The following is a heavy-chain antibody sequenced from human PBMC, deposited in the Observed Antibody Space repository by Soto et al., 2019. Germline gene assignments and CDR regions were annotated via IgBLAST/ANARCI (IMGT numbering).Heavy chain of an antibody. CDR2: IYYSGST. CDR3: AREGRTYYCGMDV. CDR1: GGSVSSGSYY. V-gene: IGHV4-61*01. J-gene: IGHJ6*02. Sequence: QVQLQESGPGLVKPSETLSLTCTVSGGSVSSGSYYWSWIRQPPGKGLEWIGYIYYSGSTNYNPSLKSRVTISVDTSKNQFSLKLSSVTAADTAVYYCAREGRTYYCGMDVWGQGTMVTVSS.